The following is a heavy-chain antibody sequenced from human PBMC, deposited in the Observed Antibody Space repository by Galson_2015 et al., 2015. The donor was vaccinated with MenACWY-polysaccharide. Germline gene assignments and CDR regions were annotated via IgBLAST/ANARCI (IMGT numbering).Heavy chain of an antibody. CDR1: GYTFTSYA. CDR2: INAGNGNT. J-gene: IGHJ5*02. D-gene: IGHD3-3*01. Sequence: SVKVSCKASGYTFTSYAMHWVRQAPGQGLEWMGWINAGNGNTKYSQKFQGRVTITRDTSASTAYMELSSLRSEDTAVYYCAREPVAYDLKGLGWFDPWGQGTLVTVSS. CDR3: AREPVAYDLKGLGWFDP. V-gene: IGHV1-3*01.